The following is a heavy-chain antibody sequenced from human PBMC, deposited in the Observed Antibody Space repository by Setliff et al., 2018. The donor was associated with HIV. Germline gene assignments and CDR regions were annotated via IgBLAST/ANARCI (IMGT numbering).Heavy chain of an antibody. V-gene: IGHV3-53*01. J-gene: IGHJ3*01. D-gene: IGHD2-15*01. CDR1: DFTLSTAD. CDR2: ITGGFA. CDR3: AKDLSVRGSGLKGVLDV. Sequence: GALRLSCAASDFTLSTADVNWVRQAPGKGLEWISGITGGFAYFANSVRGRFSLSKDDSKDTLYLQMTSLKVDDTAIYYCAKDLSVRGSGLKGVLDVWGRGTMVTVSS.